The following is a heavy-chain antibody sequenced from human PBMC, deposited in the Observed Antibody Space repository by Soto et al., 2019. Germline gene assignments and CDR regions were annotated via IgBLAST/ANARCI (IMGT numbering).Heavy chain of an antibody. V-gene: IGHV3-23*01. CDR1: GFTFSSYA. CDR3: ARRGSGSYHDY. J-gene: IGHJ4*02. CDR2: ISGSGGST. Sequence: EVQLLESGGGLVQPGGSLRLSCAASGFTFSSYATRWVRHAPVKGLEWVSAISGSGGSTYYADSVKGRFTISRDNSKNTLYLQMNSLRAEGTAVYYCARRGSGSYHDYWGQGTLVTVS. D-gene: IGHD1-26*01.